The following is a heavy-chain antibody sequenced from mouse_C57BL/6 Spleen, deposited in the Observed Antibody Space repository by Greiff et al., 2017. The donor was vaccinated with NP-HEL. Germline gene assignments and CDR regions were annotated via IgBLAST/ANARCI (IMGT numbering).Heavy chain of an antibody. CDR2: INYDGSST. V-gene: IGHV5-16*01. D-gene: IGHD2-5*01. Sequence: EVKVVESEGGLVQPGSSMKLSCTASGFTFSDYYMAWVRQVPEKGLEWVANINYDGSSTYYLDSLKSRFIISRDNAKNLLYLQMSSLKSEDTATYYCARGSNYEGFAYWGQGTLVTVSA. J-gene: IGHJ3*01. CDR3: ARGSNYEGFAY. CDR1: GFTFSDYY.